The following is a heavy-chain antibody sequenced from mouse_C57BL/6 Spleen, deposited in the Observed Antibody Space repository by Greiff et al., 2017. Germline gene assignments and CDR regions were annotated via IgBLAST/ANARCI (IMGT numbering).Heavy chain of an antibody. CDR2: IDPSDSYT. Sequence: VQLQQPGAELVMPGASVKLSCKASGYTFTSYWMHWVKQRPGQGLEWIGEIDPSDSYTNYTQKFKGKSTLTVDKSSSTAYMQLSSLTSEDSAVYYCARGENGGYDRVDYWGQGTTLTVSS. CDR3: ARGENGGYDRVDY. J-gene: IGHJ2*01. V-gene: IGHV1-69*01. CDR1: GYTFTSYW. D-gene: IGHD2-2*01.